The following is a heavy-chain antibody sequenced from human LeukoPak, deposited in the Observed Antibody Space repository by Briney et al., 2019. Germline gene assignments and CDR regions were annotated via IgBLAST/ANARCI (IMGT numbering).Heavy chain of an antibody. J-gene: IGHJ4*02. D-gene: IGHD3-22*01. CDR2: IYPGDSDT. V-gene: IGHV5-51*01. CDR3: ARQRDHYYDSSGTVDY. CDR1: GYSFTSYW. Sequence: GESLKISCKGSGYSFTSYWIGWVRQMPGKGLEWMGIIYPGDSDTRYSPSFQGQVTISADKSISTAYLQWSSLKASDTAMYYCARQRDHYYDSSGTVDYWGQGTLVTVSS.